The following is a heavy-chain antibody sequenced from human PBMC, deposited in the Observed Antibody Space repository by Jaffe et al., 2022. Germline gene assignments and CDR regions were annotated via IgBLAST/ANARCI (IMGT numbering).Heavy chain of an antibody. D-gene: IGHD4-17*01. CDR2: IRSDGTIK. CDR1: GFSFVAYG. V-gene: IGHV3-30*02. Sequence: AQLVESGGGVVQPGGSLTLSCAASGFSFVAYGMHWVRQAPGKGLEWVAFIRSDGTIKYYADSVKGRFTISRDNSKNMVYLQMGNLRVEDTAVYYCANFYGEQVYAEFFQLWGQGTLVTVSS. CDR3: ANFYGEQVYAEFFQL. J-gene: IGHJ1*01.